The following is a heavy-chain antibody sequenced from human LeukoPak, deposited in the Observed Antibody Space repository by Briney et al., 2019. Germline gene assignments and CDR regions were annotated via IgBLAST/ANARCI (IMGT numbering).Heavy chain of an antibody. V-gene: IGHV3-23*01. Sequence: GGSLRLSCAASGFTFSTYAMSWVRQAPGKGLEWVSSISGSGDTTYYADSVKSRFTISRDNSKNTLYLQMNSLRAEDTALYYCAKYNGAAGVWDYFDNWGQGTLVTVSS. J-gene: IGHJ4*02. CDR2: ISGSGDTT. D-gene: IGHD2-8*01. CDR1: GFTFSTYA. CDR3: AKYNGAAGVWDYFDN.